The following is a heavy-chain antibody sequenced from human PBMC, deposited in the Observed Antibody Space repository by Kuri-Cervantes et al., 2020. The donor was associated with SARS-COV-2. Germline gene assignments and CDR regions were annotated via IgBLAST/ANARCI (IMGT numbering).Heavy chain of an antibody. J-gene: IGHJ2*01. D-gene: IGHD4-11*01. Sequence: GESLKISCAASGFTFSSYAMSWVRQAPGKGLVWVSRINSDGSSTSYADSVKGRFTISRDNAKNTLYLQMNSLRAEDTAVYYCAKGVTVTLFWYFDLWGRGTLVTVSS. CDR2: INSDGSST. CDR1: GFTFSSYA. V-gene: IGHV3-74*01. CDR3: AKGVTVTLFWYFDL.